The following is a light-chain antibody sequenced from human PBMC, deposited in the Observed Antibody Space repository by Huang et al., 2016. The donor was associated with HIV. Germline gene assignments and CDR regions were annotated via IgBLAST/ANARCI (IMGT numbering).Light chain of an antibody. V-gene: IGKV1-39*01. CDR2: AVS. J-gene: IGKJ4*01. CDR3: QQTSSVPLT. CDR1: QTISTF. Sequence: DIQMTQSPSSLSASVGDRISITCRASQTISTFLNWYQQKPGKAPKLLIYAVSNLQSGVSSRFSGTGSGTLFTLTVTGLLPDDFATYFCQQTSSVPLTFGGGTKVEMK.